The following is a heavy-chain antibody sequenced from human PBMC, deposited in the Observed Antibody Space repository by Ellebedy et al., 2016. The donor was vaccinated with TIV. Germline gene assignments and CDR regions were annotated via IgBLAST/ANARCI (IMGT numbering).Heavy chain of an antibody. V-gene: IGHV3-21*01. CDR3: ARAPYYYDSSGSSPDVFDI. J-gene: IGHJ3*02. CDR1: GFTFSSYS. Sequence: PGGSLRLSCAASGFTFSSYSMNWVRQAPGKGLEWVSSITSSSAYIHYADSMKGRFTISRDNGKNSVFLQMNSLRAEDTAVYYCARAPYYYDSSGSSPDVFDIWGQGTMVTVSS. D-gene: IGHD3-22*01. CDR2: ITSSSAYI.